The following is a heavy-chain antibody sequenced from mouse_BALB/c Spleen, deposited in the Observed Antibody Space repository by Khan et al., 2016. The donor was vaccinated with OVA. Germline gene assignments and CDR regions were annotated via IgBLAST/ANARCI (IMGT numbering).Heavy chain of an antibody. V-gene: IGHV6-6*02. CDR1: GFTFSNYW. CDR3: ARGWDWYFDV. Sequence: EVKLEESGGGLVQPGGSMKLSCVASGFTFSNYWMNWVRQSPEKGFEWVAEIRLKSNIYATHYAESVRGRFNISRDASRSSVYLRMNNLGAEDTGIYYCARGWDWYFDVWGAGTTVTVSS. J-gene: IGHJ1*01. D-gene: IGHD3-3*01. CDR2: IRLKSNIYAT.